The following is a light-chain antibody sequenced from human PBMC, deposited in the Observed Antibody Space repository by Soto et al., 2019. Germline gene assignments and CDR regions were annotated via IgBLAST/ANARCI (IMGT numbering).Light chain of an antibody. CDR3: RQYNNWPRT. CDR1: QTVGTN. CDR2: GAT. Sequence: EKVMTQSPATLSVSPGERATLSCRASQTVGTNLAWYQQKPGQAPRLLIHGATTRATGIPARFSGSGSGTEFTLTISSLQSEDFAVYYCRQYNNWPRTFGQGTKVDI. J-gene: IGKJ1*01. V-gene: IGKV3-15*01.